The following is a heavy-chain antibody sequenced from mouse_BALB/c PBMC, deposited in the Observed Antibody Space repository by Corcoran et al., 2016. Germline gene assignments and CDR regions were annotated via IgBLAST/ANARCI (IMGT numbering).Heavy chain of an antibody. CDR3: ARAWRLLSFAY. V-gene: IGHV1-9*01. CDR1: GYTFSSYW. CDR2: ILPGSGST. D-gene: IGHD2-12*01. J-gene: IGHJ3*01. Sequence: QVQLQQSGAELMKPGASVKISCKATGYTFSSYWIEWVKQRPGHGLEWIGEILPGSGSTNYNEKFKGKATFTADTSSNTAYMQLSSLTSEDSAVYYCARAWRLLSFAYWGQGTLVTVSA.